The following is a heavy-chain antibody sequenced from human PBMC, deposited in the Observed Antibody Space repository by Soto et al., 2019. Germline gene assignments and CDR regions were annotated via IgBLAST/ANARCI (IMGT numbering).Heavy chain of an antibody. CDR3: VRVGYNCLDLDY. V-gene: IGHV3-7*01. D-gene: IGHD5-12*01. CDR1: GFTFSSYW. J-gene: IGHJ4*02. CDR2: INQDASQK. Sequence: PGGYLRLSCAASGFTFSSYWMSLVRQAAGKGLECVANINQDASQKKYVDSGKGRFTISRDNAKPSMYLQINSLRAEDTAAYYCVRVGYNCLDLDYWGQGTQVPVSS.